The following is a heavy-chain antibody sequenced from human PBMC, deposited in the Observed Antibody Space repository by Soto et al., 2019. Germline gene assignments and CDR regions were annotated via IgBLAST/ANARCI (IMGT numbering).Heavy chain of an antibody. CDR1: RGTFSKYN. V-gene: IGHV1-69*02. CDR2: IIPLLAMT. J-gene: IGHJ6*02. CDR3: XXXXXXXXXXXXXXX. Sequence: QDQLVQSGAEVKKPGSSVKVSCETSRGTFSKYNINWVRQAPGQGLEWMGRIIPLLAMTNYAQKFQGRVTIAAXRXTSXXXMXXXXXXXXXXXXXXXXXXXXXXXXXXXXXXWGQGTTVTVSS.